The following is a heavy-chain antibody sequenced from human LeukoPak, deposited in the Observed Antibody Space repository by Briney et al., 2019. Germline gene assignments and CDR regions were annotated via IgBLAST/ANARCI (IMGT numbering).Heavy chain of an antibody. CDR2: ISAYNGNT. V-gene: IGHV1-18*01. Sequence: ASVKVSCKASAYTFTSYGSSWVRPAPGQGLEWMGWISAYNGNTNYAQKLQGRVTMTTDTSTSTAYMELRSLRSDDTALYYCARDHVGTFDYWGQGTLVTVSS. CDR1: AYTFTSYG. J-gene: IGHJ4*02. CDR3: ARDHVGTFDY. D-gene: IGHD1-26*01.